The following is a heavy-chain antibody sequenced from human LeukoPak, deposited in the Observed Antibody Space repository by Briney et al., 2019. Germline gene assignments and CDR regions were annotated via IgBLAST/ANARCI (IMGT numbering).Heavy chain of an antibody. CDR1: GFTFSSYS. J-gene: IGHJ4*02. CDR2: ISRGGGSI. V-gene: IGHV3-21*04. CDR3: AKSMVRGVIPYDY. D-gene: IGHD3-10*01. Sequence: PGGSLSLSCAASGFTFSSYSMNWVRQAPGKGLEWVSSISRGGGSIYYAESLKGRFTISRDNAKNSLYLQMNSLRAEDTAVYYCAKSMVRGVIPYDYWGQGTLVTVSS.